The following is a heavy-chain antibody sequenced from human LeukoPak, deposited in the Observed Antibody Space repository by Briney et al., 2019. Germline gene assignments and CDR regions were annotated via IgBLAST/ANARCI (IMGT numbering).Heavy chain of an antibody. D-gene: IGHD6-19*01. Sequence: TGGSLRLSCAASGFTFSSYSMNWVRQAPGKGLEWVSSISSSSSYIYYADSVKGRFTISRDNAKNSLYLQMNSLRAEDSAVYYCARVRYDSGWYDYWGQGALVTVSS. CDR1: GFTFSSYS. CDR2: ISSSSSYI. V-gene: IGHV3-21*01. J-gene: IGHJ4*02. CDR3: ARVRYDSGWYDY.